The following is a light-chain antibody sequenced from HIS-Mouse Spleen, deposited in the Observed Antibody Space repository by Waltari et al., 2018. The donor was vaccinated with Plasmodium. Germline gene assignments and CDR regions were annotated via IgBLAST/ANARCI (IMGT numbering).Light chain of an antibody. Sequence: SYVLTPQPPVPVAPGQTARLPCGGNNVGSQSVPWYQQKPARAPVLVVYDDRDRPSGIPERFSGSNSGNTATLTISRVEAGDEADYYCQVWDSSSDHVVFGGGTKLTVL. V-gene: IGLV3-21*02. CDR3: QVWDSSSDHVV. CDR1: NVGSQS. J-gene: IGLJ2*01. CDR2: DDR.